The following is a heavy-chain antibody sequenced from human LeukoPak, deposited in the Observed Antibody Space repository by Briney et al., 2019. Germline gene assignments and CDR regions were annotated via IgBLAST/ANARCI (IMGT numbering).Heavy chain of an antibody. J-gene: IGHJ4*02. CDR1: GGSISSSNW. CDR2: IYHSGST. Sequence: SETLSLTCAVSGGSISSSNWWSWVRQPPGKGLEWIGEIYHSGSTNYNPSLKSRATISVDKSKNQFSLKLSSVTAADTAVYYCAREGSSGWHFDYWGQGTLVTVSS. D-gene: IGHD6-19*01. V-gene: IGHV4-4*02. CDR3: AREGSSGWHFDY.